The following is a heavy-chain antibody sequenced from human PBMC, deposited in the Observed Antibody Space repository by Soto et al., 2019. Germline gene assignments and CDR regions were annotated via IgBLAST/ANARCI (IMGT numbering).Heavy chain of an antibody. CDR2: IYHSGST. Sequence: PDTLSLTSAVSGGSISSSNWWSWVRQPPGTGLEWIGEIYHSGSTNYNPSLKSRVTISVDKSKNQFSLKLSSVTAADTAVYYCARGIGEKQLPVVIAFDIWGQGTMVTVSS. CDR3: ARGIGEKQLPVVIAFDI. V-gene: IGHV4-4*03. D-gene: IGHD3-10*01. CDR1: GGSISSSNW. J-gene: IGHJ3*02.